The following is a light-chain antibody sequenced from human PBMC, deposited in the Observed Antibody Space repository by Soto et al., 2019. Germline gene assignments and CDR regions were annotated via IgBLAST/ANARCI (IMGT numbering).Light chain of an antibody. V-gene: IGLV1-44*01. J-gene: IGLJ2*01. CDR1: SSNIGSNT. CDR3: NSYTGSDDAVV. CDR2: EVT. Sequence: QSVLTQPPSASGTPGQRVTISCSGSSSNIGSNTVNWYQQLPGTAPKLMIYEVTKRPSGVPDRFSGSKSGNTASLTVSGLQAEDEADYYCNSYTGSDDAVVFGGGTKVTVL.